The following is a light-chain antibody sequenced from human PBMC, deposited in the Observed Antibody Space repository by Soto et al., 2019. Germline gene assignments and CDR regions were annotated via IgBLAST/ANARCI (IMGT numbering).Light chain of an antibody. CDR3: SSYTSGSSHYV. V-gene: IGLV2-14*01. Sequence: QSVLTQPASVSESPGQSITISCTGTSSDVGAYYSVSWYQHHPGKAPKLIIYGVTNRPSGVSNRFSGSKSGNTASLTISGLQAEDEADYQCSSYTSGSSHYVFGTGTKAPS. J-gene: IGLJ1*01. CDR2: GVT. CDR1: SSDVGAYYS.